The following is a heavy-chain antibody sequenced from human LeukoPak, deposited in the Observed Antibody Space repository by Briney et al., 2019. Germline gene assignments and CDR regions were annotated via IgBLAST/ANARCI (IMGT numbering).Heavy chain of an antibody. D-gene: IGHD5-12*01. J-gene: IGHJ4*02. CDR3: ARPRGGRGYSGYDPYYFDY. Sequence: PGGSLRLSCAASGFTFSTYWMSWVSQAPGKGLEWVAYTNQDGSEKYYVDSVKGRFTISRDNAKNSLYLQMNSLRAEDTAVHYCARPRGGRGYSGYDPYYFDYWGQGTLVTVSS. CDR1: GFTFSTYW. CDR2: TNQDGSEK. V-gene: IGHV3-7*03.